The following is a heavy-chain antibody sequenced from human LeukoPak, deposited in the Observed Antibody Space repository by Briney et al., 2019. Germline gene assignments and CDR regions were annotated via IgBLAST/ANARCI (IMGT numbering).Heavy chain of an antibody. Sequence: GGSLRLSCAASGFTFSSYSMNWVRQAPGKGLEWVSSISSSSSYIYYADSVKGRFTISRDNAKNSLYLQMNSLRAEDTAVYYCARDEVGAGNSYVKFDYWGQGTLVTVSS. V-gene: IGHV3-21*01. CDR2: ISSSSSYI. CDR3: ARDEVGAGNSYVKFDY. CDR1: GFTFSSYS. D-gene: IGHD5-18*01. J-gene: IGHJ4*02.